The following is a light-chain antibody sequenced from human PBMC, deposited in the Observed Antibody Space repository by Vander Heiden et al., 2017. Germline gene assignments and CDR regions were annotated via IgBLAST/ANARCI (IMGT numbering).Light chain of an antibody. Sequence: DTVLTQSPGTLSLSPGERATLSCRASLSLSNKYLAWYQQKPGQAPRLLIYGTSSRATGIPDRFSGRGSGTDFTLTISRLEPEDFAVYYCQQYGDSPRTFGQGTKVEIK. V-gene: IGKV3-20*01. CDR3: QQYGDSPRT. CDR2: GTS. J-gene: IGKJ1*01. CDR1: LSLSNKY.